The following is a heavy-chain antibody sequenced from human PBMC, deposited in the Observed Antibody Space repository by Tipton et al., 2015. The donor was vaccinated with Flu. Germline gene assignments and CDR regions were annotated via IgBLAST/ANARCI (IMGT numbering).Heavy chain of an antibody. J-gene: IGHJ5*02. CDR3: ARHSGWFDP. CDR2: IYSSGST. D-gene: IGHD1-26*01. V-gene: IGHV4-61*02. Sequence: TLSLTCSVSGDSIDSRYYWSWIRQPAGKGLEWIGRIYSSGSTNYNPSLKSRVTIPVDTSKNQFSLQLSSVTAADTAVYYCARHSGWFDPWGQGTLVTVSS. CDR1: GDSIDSRYY.